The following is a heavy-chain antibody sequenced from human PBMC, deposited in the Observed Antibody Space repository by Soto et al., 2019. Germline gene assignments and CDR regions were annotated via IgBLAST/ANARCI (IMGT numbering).Heavy chain of an antibody. D-gene: IGHD3-16*01. J-gene: IGHJ4*02. CDR2: IYYSGST. V-gene: IGHV4-59*01. CDR3: ARAWGEAFDY. CDR1: GGSISSYY. Sequence: QVQLQESGPGLVKPSETLSLTCTVSGGSISSYYWSWIRQPPGKGLEWIGYIYYSGSTNYNPSLKSRVTISVDTSKNQFSLKLSSVTAADTAVYYCARAWGEAFDYWGQGTLATVSS.